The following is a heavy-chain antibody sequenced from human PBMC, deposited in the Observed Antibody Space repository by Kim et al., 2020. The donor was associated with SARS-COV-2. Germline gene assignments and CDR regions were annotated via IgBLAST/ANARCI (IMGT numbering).Heavy chain of an antibody. Sequence: GGSLRLSCAASGFTFSSYGMHWVRQAPGKGLEWVAVISYDGSNKYYADSVKGRFTISRDNSKNTLYLQMNSLRAEDTAVYYCAKEGTEAYYGSGNSYYYGMDVWGQGTTVTVSS. D-gene: IGHD3-10*01. V-gene: IGHV3-30*18. CDR3: AKEGTEAYYGSGNSYYYGMDV. CDR1: GFTFSSYG. J-gene: IGHJ6*02. CDR2: ISYDGSNK.